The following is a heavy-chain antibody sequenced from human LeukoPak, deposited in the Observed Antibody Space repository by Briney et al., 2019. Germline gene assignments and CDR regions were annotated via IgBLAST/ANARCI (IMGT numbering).Heavy chain of an antibody. Sequence: PGGSLRLSCAASGFTFDDYAMHWDRQGPGKGLEWVSGISWNSAMIAYADSVKGRFTISRDNAKNSLYLQMNSLRAEDTAFYYCAKATYSTSPGYYFDYWGQGTLVTVSS. V-gene: IGHV3-9*01. CDR3: AKATYSTSPGYYFDY. CDR2: ISWNSAMI. J-gene: IGHJ4*02. D-gene: IGHD6-6*01. CDR1: GFTFDDYA.